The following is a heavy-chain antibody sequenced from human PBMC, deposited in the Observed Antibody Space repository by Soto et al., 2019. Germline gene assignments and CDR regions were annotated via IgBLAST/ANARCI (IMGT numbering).Heavy chain of an antibody. J-gene: IGHJ6*02. CDR2: ISAYNNNA. V-gene: IGHV1-18*01. Sequence: ASVKVSCKASNYPFTSYGFAWVRQAPGHGLQWLGRISAYNNNADYAQGFQGRITMTTDTSTRTAVMELSSLTSDDTGVYYCARDSNPFGVVIRSPEKQKYGMDVWGQGTTVTVSS. D-gene: IGHD3-3*01. CDR1: NYPFTSYG. CDR3: ARDSNPFGVVIRSPEKQKYGMDV.